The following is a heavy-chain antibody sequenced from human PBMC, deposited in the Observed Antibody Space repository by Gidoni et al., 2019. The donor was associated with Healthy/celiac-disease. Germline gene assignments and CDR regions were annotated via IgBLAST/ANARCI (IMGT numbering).Heavy chain of an antibody. Sequence: QITLKESGPTLVQPTQTLTLTCTFSGFSLSTSGVGVGWIRQPPGKALEWLALIYWDEDKRYSPSLKSRLTITKDTSKNQVVLTMTNMDPVDTATYYCAHRLVFGVVIGYDAFDIWGQGTMVTVSS. CDR1: GFSLSTSGVG. J-gene: IGHJ3*02. CDR2: IYWDEDK. D-gene: IGHD3-3*01. CDR3: AHRLVFGVVIGYDAFDI. V-gene: IGHV2-5*02.